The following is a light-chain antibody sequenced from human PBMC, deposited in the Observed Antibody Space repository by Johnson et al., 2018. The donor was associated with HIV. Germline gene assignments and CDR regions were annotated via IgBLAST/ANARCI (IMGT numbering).Light chain of an antibody. CDR3: GTWDTSLGAQYV. CDR2: EKN. Sequence: QSVLTQPPSVSAAPGQKVTVSCSGSTSNIGNNYVSWYQQLPGTAPKLLIYEKNKRPSGIPDRFSASKSGTSATLVITGLQTGDEADYYCGTWDTSLGAQYVFGRGTQVTVL. J-gene: IGLJ1*01. V-gene: IGLV1-51*02. CDR1: TSNIGNNY.